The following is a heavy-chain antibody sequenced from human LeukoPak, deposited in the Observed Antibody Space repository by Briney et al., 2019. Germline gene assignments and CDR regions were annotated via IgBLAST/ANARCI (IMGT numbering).Heavy chain of an antibody. Sequence: PSETLSLTCTVSGGSISSYYWSWIRQPPGKGLEWIGYIYYSGSTNYNPSLKSRVTISVDTSKNQFSLKLSSVTAADTAVYYCARVLRYFDWLSTHYYMDVWGKGTTVTVSS. CDR3: ARVLRYFDWLSTHYYMDV. J-gene: IGHJ6*03. CDR2: IYYSGST. CDR1: GGSISSYY. D-gene: IGHD3-9*01. V-gene: IGHV4-59*01.